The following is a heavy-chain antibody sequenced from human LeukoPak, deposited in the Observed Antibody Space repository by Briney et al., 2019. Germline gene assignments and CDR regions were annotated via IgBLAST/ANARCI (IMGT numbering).Heavy chain of an antibody. D-gene: IGHD6-25*01. CDR1: GFTFSRYW. V-gene: IGHV3-74*01. CDR2: INTDGSTT. CDR3: ARGSPAAV. J-gene: IGHJ4*02. Sequence: PGGSLRLSCAASGFTFSRYWMHWVRQAPGKGLVWVSRINTDGSTTNYADSVKGRFTVSRDNAENTLYLQMNSLRAEDTAVYYCARGSPAAVWGQGALVTVSS.